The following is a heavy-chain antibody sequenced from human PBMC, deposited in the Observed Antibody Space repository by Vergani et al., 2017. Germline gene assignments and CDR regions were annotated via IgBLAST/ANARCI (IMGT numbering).Heavy chain of an antibody. D-gene: IGHD6-6*01. Sequence: QVQLVESGGGVVQPGRSLRLSCAASGFTFSSYGMHWVRQAPGKGLEWVAVIWYDGSNKYYADSVKGRFTISRDNSKNTLYLNMNSLRAEDTAVYYCASGAGRRDYWGQGTLVTVSA. V-gene: IGHV3-33*01. CDR1: GFTFSSYG. J-gene: IGHJ4*02. CDR2: IWYDGSNK. CDR3: ASGAGRRDY.